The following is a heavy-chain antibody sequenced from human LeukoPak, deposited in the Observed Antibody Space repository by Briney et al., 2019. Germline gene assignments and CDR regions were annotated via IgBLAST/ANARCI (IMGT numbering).Heavy chain of an antibody. D-gene: IGHD4-23*01. CDR1: EGTFSSYA. CDR2: IIPMLGAA. V-gene: IGHV1-69*13. CDR3: ARESLPYGGNSFGHYYGMDV. J-gene: IGHJ6*02. Sequence: SVKVSCKASEGTFSSYAISWVRQAPGQGPEWMGQIIPMLGAASYAQRFQGRVTLTADESTSTAYMELSSLRSEDTAVYYCARESLPYGGNSFGHYYGMDVWGQGTTVTVSS.